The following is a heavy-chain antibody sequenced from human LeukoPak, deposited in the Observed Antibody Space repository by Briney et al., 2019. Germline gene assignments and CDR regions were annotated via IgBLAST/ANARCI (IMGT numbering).Heavy chain of an antibody. J-gene: IGHJ4*02. V-gene: IGHV3-23*01. CDR3: AKEESGYDYVDFAVDY. Sequence: GGSLSLSCAASGFTFSSYAMSWPRQAPGKGLVCVSAISWSGGSTYYADSVKGRFTISRDNSKTTVYLQMNRLSAGDTAVYYCAKEESGYDYVDFAVDYWGQGTLVTVSS. D-gene: IGHD5-12*01. CDR2: ISWSGGST. CDR1: GFTFSSYA.